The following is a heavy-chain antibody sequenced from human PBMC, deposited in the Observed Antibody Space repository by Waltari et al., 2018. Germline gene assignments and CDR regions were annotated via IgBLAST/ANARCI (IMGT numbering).Heavy chain of an antibody. CDR1: GYTFTSCD. D-gene: IGHD1-26*01. J-gene: IGHJ6*02. V-gene: IGHV1-8*01. CDR2: MNPNSGNA. Sequence: QVQLVQSGAEVKKPGASVKVSCKAPGYTFTSCDINWVRQVSGQGLEWMGWMNPNSGNANTAQKFQGRVTMTMDISTSTAYMDLSSLTSEDTAVYYCAAEKWERQGGYYYYGMDVWGQGTTVTVS. CDR3: AAEKWERQGGYYYYGMDV.